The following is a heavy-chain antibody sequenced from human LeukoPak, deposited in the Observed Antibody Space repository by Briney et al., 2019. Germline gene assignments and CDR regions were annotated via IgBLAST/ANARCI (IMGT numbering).Heavy chain of an antibody. CDR1: GLTFSNAW. D-gene: IGHD3-9*01. CDR2: IKSKTDGGTT. CDR3: TTRLRYFDWSIYDFDY. Sequence: RGSLRLSCAASGLTFSNAWVSWVRQAPGKGLEWVGRIKSKTDGGTTDYAAPVKGRFTISRNSSKSTWDLQLNSLKTEDTAVYYGTTRLRYFDWSIYDFDYWGQGTLVTVSS. J-gene: IGHJ4*02. V-gene: IGHV3-15*01.